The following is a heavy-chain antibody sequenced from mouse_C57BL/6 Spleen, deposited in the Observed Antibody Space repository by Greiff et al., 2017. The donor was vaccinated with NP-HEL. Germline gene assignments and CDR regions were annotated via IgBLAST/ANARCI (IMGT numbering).Heavy chain of an antibody. CDR2: IYWDDDK. D-gene: IGHD2-1*01. CDR1: GFSLSTSGMG. CDR3: ARRDYGNYAMDY. J-gene: IGHJ4*01. Sequence: QVTLKESGPGILQSSQTLSLTCSFSGFSLSTSGMGVSWIRQPSGKGLEWLAHIYWDDDKRYNPSLKSRLTISKDTSRNQVFLKITSVDTADTATYYCARRDYGNYAMDYWGQGTSVTVSS. V-gene: IGHV8-12*01.